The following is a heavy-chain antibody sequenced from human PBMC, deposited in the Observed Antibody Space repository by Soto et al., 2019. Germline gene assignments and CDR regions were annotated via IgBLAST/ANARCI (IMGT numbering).Heavy chain of an antibody. Sequence: PGGSLRLSCAASGFTFSSYGMHWVRQAPGKGLEWVAVIWYDGSNKYYADSVKGRFTISRDNSKNTLYLQMNSLRAEDTAVYYCARDPKPFLEWLFPNPDGMDVSGQGTTVTVSS. CDR3: ARDPKPFLEWLFPNPDGMDV. CDR2: IWYDGSNK. J-gene: IGHJ6*02. D-gene: IGHD3-3*02. CDR1: GFTFSSYG. V-gene: IGHV3-33*01.